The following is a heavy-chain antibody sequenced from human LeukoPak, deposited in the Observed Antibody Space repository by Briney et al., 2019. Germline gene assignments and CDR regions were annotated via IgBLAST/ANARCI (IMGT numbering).Heavy chain of an antibody. CDR2: ISSRSDYI. J-gene: IGHJ6*03. CDR3: SRGPDCSGGSCTYYYYYMDV. CDR1: GFTFSGYS. V-gene: IGHV3-21*01. D-gene: IGHD2-15*01. Sequence: NPGGSLRLSCAASGFTFSGYSMNWVRQAPGKGLEWVSTISSRSDYIYYADSVKGRFTISRDNAKNSVYLQMNSLRAEDTAVYYCSRGPDCSGGSCTYYYYYMDVWGKGTTVTVSS.